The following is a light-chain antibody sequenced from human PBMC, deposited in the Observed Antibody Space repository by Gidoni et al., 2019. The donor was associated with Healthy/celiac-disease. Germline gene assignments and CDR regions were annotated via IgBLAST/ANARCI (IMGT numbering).Light chain of an antibody. V-gene: IGKV2D-29*01. CDR1: QSFLHSDGKTH. CDR3: MQSIQLPLT. CDR2: EVS. J-gene: IGKJ3*01. Sequence: DIEMTQSRHSLSVTPGKTHAISCKTSQSFLHSDGKTHLYWYLQKPGQPPRLLIYEVSTRFSGMPDRFSGSGSGTDFTLKISRVQAEDVGVYYCMQSIQLPLTFGPGTKVDIK.